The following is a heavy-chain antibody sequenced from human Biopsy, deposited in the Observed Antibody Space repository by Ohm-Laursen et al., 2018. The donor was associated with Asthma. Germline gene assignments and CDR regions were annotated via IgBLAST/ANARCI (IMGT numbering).Heavy chain of an antibody. D-gene: IGHD6-19*01. CDR3: ARHWSGNGWEDVHNWFDP. CDR1: GASITTPIY. J-gene: IGHJ5*02. Sequence: TLSLTWAVSGASITTPIYWAWIRQPPGRGLEWLGSVYYNGNTIYSLSLRSRLTMSANSSRSQFSLRLSSVTAADRGVYYCARHWSGNGWEDVHNWFDPWGPGIGVTVSS. V-gene: IGHV4-39*01. CDR2: VYYNGNT.